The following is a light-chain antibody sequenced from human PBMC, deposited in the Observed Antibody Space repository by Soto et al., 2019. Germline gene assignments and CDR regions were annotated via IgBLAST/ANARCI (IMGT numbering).Light chain of an antibody. V-gene: IGKV1-27*01. CDR1: HVISNY. CDR2: AAS. CDR3: QKYSSAPRT. J-gene: IGKJ1*01. Sequence: DIQMTQSPSSLSASVGDRVTITCRASHVISNYVAWYQQKPGKVPKLPIFAASTLQSGVPSRFSGSGSGTDFTLTISSLQPEDVATYYCQKYSSAPRTFGQGTKVEIK.